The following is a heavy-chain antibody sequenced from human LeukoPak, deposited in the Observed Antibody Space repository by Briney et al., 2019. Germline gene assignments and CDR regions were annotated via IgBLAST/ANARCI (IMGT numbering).Heavy chain of an antibody. CDR1: GFTFSDYY. CDR3: AKDIYKGSYSGHFDY. J-gene: IGHJ4*02. D-gene: IGHD1-26*01. CDR2: ISSSGSTI. Sequence: GGSLRLSCAASGFTFSDYYMSWIRQAPGKGLEWVSYISSSGSTIYYADSVKGRFTISRDNAKNSLYLQMNSLGAEDMALYYCAKDIYKGSYSGHFDYWGQGTLVTVSS. V-gene: IGHV3-11*01.